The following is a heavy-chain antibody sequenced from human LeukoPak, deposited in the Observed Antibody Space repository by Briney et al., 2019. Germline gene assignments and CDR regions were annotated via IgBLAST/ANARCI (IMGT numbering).Heavy chain of an antibody. J-gene: IGHJ3*02. CDR2: ISSSGSTI. V-gene: IGHV3-11*01. Sequence: GGSLRLPCAASGFTFSDYYMSWIRQAPGKGLEWVSYISSSGSTIYYADSVKGRFTISRDNAKNSLYLQMNSLRAEDTAVYYCARPPYDSSSLPRDAFDIWGQGTMVTVSS. D-gene: IGHD3-22*01. CDR1: GFTFSDYY. CDR3: ARPPYDSSSLPRDAFDI.